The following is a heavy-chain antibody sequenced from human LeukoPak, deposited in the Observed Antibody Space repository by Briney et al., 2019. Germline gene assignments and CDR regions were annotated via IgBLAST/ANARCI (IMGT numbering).Heavy chain of an antibody. Sequence: GESLKISCKGSGYTFSSYWIGWVRQMPGKGLERMGIIYPGDSDTSYSPSLQGQVTISVDTSIGTSYLQWSSLKASDTAIYYCARQNDFRLDYWGQGTLVTVSS. J-gene: IGHJ4*02. CDR3: ARQNDFRLDY. CDR2: IYPGDSDT. D-gene: IGHD3-3*01. V-gene: IGHV5-51*01. CDR1: GYTFSSYW.